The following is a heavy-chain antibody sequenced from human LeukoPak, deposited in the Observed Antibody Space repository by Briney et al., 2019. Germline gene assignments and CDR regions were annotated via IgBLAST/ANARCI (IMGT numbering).Heavy chain of an antibody. D-gene: IGHD3-22*01. V-gene: IGHV4-34*01. CDR3: ARGLNRSGYDAFDI. J-gene: IGHJ3*02. Sequence: SETLSLTCAVYGGSFRGYYWSWIRQPPGKGLEWIGEINHSGSTNYNPSLKSRVTVSVDTSKNQFSLKLSSVTAGDTAVYYCARGLNRSGYDAFDIWGQGTMVTVSS. CDR2: INHSGST. CDR1: GGSFRGYY.